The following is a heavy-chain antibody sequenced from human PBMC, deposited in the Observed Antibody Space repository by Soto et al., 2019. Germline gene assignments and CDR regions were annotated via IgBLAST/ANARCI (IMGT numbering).Heavy chain of an antibody. CDR3: AKSIEGATNLDY. D-gene: IGHD1-26*01. CDR1: GFTFSNYA. V-gene: IGHV3-23*01. Sequence: GGSLRLSCEAFGFTFSNYAMSWVRQAPGEGLEWVALISGSGGSAYYADSVKGRFTLSRDNSKNTVFLQMDGLRAEDTAIYYCAKSIEGATNLDYWGQGTPVTVSS. J-gene: IGHJ4*02. CDR2: ISGSGGSA.